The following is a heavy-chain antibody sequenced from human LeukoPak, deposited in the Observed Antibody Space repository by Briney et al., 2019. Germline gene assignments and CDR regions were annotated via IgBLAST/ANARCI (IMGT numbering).Heavy chain of an antibody. CDR2: IYHSGST. D-gene: IGHD3-22*01. Sequence: SETLSLTCAVSGGSISSTNWWTWVRQPPGKGLEWIGEIYHSGSTNYNPSLKSRVTISVDKSKNQFSLKLSSVTAADTAVYYCAKKYYYDSRPLDYWGQGTLVTVSS. V-gene: IGHV4-4*02. CDR3: AKKYYYDSRPLDY. J-gene: IGHJ4*02. CDR1: GGSISSTNW.